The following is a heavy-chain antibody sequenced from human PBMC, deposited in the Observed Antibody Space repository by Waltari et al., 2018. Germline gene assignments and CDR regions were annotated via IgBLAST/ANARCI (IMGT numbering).Heavy chain of an antibody. CDR1: GFTFSSYA. V-gene: IGHV3-23*01. J-gene: IGHJ5*02. D-gene: IGHD3-22*01. CDR3: AKAVTMIVVVPLGWFDP. CDR2: ISGSGGST. Sequence: EVQLLESGGGLVQPGGSLRLSCAASGFTFSSYAMSWVRQAPGKGLEWVSAISGSGGSTYYADSVKGRFTISRDNSKNTLYLQMNSLRAEDTAVYYCAKAVTMIVVVPLGWFDPWGQGTLVTVSS.